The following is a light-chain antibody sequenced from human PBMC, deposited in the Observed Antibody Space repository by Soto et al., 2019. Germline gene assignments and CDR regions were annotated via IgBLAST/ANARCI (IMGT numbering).Light chain of an antibody. Sequence: IVLTQSPGTLSLSPGERATLSCRASQSINSRYLACDQQKPGQAPRLLSYSASRRATGIPDRFSGSGSGTDFPITISRLEPEDFAVYYCQQFGSSPGFTFGPGTKVDIK. CDR1: QSINSRY. CDR3: QQFGSSPGFT. V-gene: IGKV3-20*01. J-gene: IGKJ3*01. CDR2: SAS.